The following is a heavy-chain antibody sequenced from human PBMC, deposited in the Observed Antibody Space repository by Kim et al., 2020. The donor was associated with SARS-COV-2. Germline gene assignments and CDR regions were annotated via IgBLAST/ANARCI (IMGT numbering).Heavy chain of an antibody. J-gene: IGHJ4*02. V-gene: IGHV3-11*04. D-gene: IGHD6-13*01. Sequence: NGRFTSSRDESKKSLSLQMNSLRAEDTAVYYCARDRPSSSWYMNPSFDYWGQGTLVTVSS. CDR3: ARDRPSSSWYMNPSFDY.